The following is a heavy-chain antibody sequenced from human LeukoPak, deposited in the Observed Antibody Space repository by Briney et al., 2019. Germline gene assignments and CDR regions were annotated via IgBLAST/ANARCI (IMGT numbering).Heavy chain of an antibody. Sequence: GGSLRLSCAASGFTFSSYAMSWVRQAPGKGLEWVSSISITSSYIYYADSVKGRFTMSRDNAKNSMFLEMDSLRGEDTAVCYCAKSGSGGYFDYWGQGTLVTVSS. CDR3: AKSGSGGYFDY. D-gene: IGHD6-19*01. V-gene: IGHV3-21*01. CDR1: GFTFSSYA. J-gene: IGHJ4*02. CDR2: ISITSSYI.